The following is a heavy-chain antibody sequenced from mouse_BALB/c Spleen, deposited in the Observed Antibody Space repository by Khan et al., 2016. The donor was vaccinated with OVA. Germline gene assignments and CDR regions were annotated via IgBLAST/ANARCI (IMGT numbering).Heavy chain of an antibody. J-gene: IGHJ2*01. CDR1: GFSLTSYG. V-gene: IGHV2-9*02. CDR3: ARLEDI. Sequence: QVQLKESGPGLVAPSQSLSITCTVSGFSLTSYGVHWVRQPPGKGLEWLGVIWAGGSTNYNSALMSRLSISKDNTTSQVCLKMNSLQTDDTAIYYCARLEDIWGQGTTLTVSA. CDR2: IWAGGST. D-gene: IGHD1-3*01.